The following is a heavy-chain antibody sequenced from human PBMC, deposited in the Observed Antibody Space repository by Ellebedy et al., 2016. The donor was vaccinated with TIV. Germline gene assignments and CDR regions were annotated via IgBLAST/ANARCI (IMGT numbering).Heavy chain of an antibody. Sequence: SLKISXGGSGFTFQDYAMHWVRQVPGKGLEWVSGIIWKIGRMGYADSVKGRFTISRDNAKNSLYLQMNSLRAEDTALYYCVKDLQPGGADVWGQGTTVTVSS. J-gene: IGHJ6*02. CDR3: VKDLQPGGADV. V-gene: IGHV3-9*01. D-gene: IGHD1-1*01. CDR2: IIWKIGRM. CDR1: GFTFQDYA.